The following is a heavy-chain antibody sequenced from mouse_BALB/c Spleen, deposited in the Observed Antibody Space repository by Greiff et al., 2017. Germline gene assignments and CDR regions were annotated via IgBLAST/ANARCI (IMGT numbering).Heavy chain of an antibody. V-gene: IGHV1S56*01. Sequence: QVQLQQSGPELVKPGASVRISCKASGYTFTSYYIHWVKQRPGQGLEWIGWIYPGNVNTKYNEKFKGKATLTADKSSSTAYMQLSSLTSEDSAVYFCARDSFAYWGQGTLVTVSA. CDR2: IYPGNVNT. CDR3: ARDSFAY. J-gene: IGHJ3*01. CDR1: GYTFTSYY.